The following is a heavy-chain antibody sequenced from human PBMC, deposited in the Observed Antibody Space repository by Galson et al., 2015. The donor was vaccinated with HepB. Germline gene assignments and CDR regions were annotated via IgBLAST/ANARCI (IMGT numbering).Heavy chain of an antibody. D-gene: IGHD2-2*01. V-gene: IGHV4-59*08. CDR1: GGSISSYY. J-gene: IGHJ3*02. CDR2: IYYSGST. Sequence: TLSLTCSVSGGSISSYYWSWIRQPPGKGLEWIGYIYYSGSTNYNPSLKSRVTISVDTSKNQFSLKLSSVTAADTAVYYCARGRNIVVVPAAMRNDAFDIWGQGTMVTVSS. CDR3: ARGRNIVVVPAAMRNDAFDI.